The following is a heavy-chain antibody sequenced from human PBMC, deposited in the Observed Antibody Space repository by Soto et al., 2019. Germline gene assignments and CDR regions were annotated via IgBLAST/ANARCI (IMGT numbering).Heavy chain of an antibody. CDR3: ARGPSRMSGSYGGDY. Sequence: PSETLSLTCTVSGGSVSSGSYYWSWIRQPPGKGLEWIGYIYYSGSTNYNPSLKSRVTISVDTSKNQFSLKLSSVTAADTAVYYCARGPSRMSGSYGGDYWGQGTLVTVSS. CDR1: GGSVSSGSYY. CDR2: IYYSGST. J-gene: IGHJ4*02. V-gene: IGHV4-61*01. D-gene: IGHD1-26*01.